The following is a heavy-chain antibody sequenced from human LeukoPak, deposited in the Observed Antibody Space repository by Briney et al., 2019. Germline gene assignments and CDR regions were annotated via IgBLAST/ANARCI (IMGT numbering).Heavy chain of an antibody. V-gene: IGHV4-31*03. CDR2: IYYSGTT. Sequence: PSQTLSLTCTVSGGSISSGGHYWGWIRQHPGKGLEWIGYIYYSGTTYYNPSLQSRLTISVDTSKNQFSLNLRSVTAADTAVYYCARSNYGSGSYHNTWGQGTLVTVSS. J-gene: IGHJ5*02. CDR3: ARSNYGSGSYHNT. D-gene: IGHD3-10*01. CDR1: GGSISSGGHY.